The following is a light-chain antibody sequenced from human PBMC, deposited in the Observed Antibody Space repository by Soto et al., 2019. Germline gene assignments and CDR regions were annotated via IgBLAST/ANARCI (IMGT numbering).Light chain of an antibody. V-gene: IGKV1-27*01. CDR2: AAS. CDR1: QGISNY. J-gene: IGKJ4*01. Sequence: DIQMTQSPSSLSASVGDRVTITCRASQGISNYLAWYQQKAGKVPKLLIYAASTLKSGGPSRFSGSRSGTYFTLTISSLQPEDFATYYCQKHNSAPLTFGGGTNVEIK. CDR3: QKHNSAPLT.